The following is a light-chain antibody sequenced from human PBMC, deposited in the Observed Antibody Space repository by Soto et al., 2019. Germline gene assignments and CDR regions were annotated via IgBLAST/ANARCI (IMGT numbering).Light chain of an antibody. J-gene: IGKJ4*01. CDR3: QQQSSGR. CDR2: GAS. V-gene: IGKV3-15*01. Sequence: VMTQSPATLSVSPGERATLSCRASQNIGTYLAWNQLKPGQAPRLIIYGASTRATGIPARFSGSGSGTEFTLTISSLQYEDSAVYYCQQQSSGRFGGGTSVEIK. CDR1: QNIGTY.